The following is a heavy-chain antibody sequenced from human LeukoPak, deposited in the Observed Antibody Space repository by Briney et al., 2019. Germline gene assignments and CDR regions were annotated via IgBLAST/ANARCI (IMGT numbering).Heavy chain of an antibody. V-gene: IGHV1-2*06. CDR2: INPNSGGT. CDR1: GYTLTDYY. J-gene: IGHJ4*02. CDR3: ARVGYYESSGYYEY. D-gene: IGHD3-22*01. Sequence: ASVTVSCTASGYTLTDYYTHWVRQAPGQGLEWMGRINPNSGGTNYAQKFQGRVTMTRDTSISTVYMELSRLRSDDTAVYYCARVGYYESSGYYEYWGQGTLVTVSS.